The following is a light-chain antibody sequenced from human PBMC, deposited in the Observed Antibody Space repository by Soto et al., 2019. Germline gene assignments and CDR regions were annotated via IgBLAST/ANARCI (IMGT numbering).Light chain of an antibody. CDR2: GAS. J-gene: IGKJ1*01. V-gene: IGKV3-15*01. CDR1: QSVSSN. CDR3: QQYNNFQWT. Sequence: EIGMTQSLATLSVSQGERATLSCRASQSVSSNLAWYQQKPGQAPRLLIYGASTRATGIPARFSGSGSGTEFTLTISSLQSEDFAVYYCQQYNNFQWTFGQGTKVDIK.